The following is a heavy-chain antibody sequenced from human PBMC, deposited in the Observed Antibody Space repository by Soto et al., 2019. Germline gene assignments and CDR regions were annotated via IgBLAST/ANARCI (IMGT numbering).Heavy chain of an antibody. CDR1: GFTFSSYS. J-gene: IGHJ2*01. CDR2: ISSSSSYI. Sequence: EVQLVESGGGLVKPGGSLRLSCAASGFTFSSYSMNWVRQAPGKGLEWVSSISSSSSYIYYADSVKGRFTISRVNAKNSLYLQMNSLRAEDTAVYYCARAITARRGYFDLWGRGTLVTVSS. D-gene: IGHD3-10*01. CDR3: ARAITARRGYFDL. V-gene: IGHV3-21*01.